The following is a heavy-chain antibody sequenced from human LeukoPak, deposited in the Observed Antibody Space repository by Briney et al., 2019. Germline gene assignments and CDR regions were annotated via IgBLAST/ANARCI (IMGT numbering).Heavy chain of an antibody. Sequence: PSETLSLTCTVTGGSFSTYYWSWIRQPPGKGLEWIGHFYYSGSTTYNPSLKSRVTFSVDTSRNQFSLKLTSVTAADTALYYCARGQGGNYYLNYFDYWGQGAPVTVSS. CDR2: FYYSGST. D-gene: IGHD1-26*01. J-gene: IGHJ4*02. CDR1: GGSFSTYY. V-gene: IGHV4-59*01. CDR3: ARGQGGNYYLNYFDY.